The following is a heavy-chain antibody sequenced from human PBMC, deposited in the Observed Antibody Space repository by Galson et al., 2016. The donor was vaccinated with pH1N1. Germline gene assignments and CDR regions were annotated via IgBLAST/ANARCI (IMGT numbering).Heavy chain of an antibody. J-gene: IGHJ4*02. Sequence: SLRLSCAASGFTFNKYAMTWVRQAPGKGLEWVSAISGSGRDTYYADSVKGRFTISSDNSKDTVYLQMNSLTVEDTAIYYCAKVHRRGFNADGVDYWGQGTLVTVSA. CDR1: GFTFNKYA. CDR3: AKVHRRGFNADGVDY. V-gene: IGHV3-23*01. D-gene: IGHD5-12*01. CDR2: ISGSGRDT.